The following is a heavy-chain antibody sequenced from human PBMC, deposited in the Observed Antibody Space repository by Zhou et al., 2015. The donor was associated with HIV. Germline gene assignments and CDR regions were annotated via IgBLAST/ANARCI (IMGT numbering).Heavy chain of an antibody. V-gene: IGHV1-69*02. Sequence: QVQLVQSGAEVKKPGSSVKVSCKASGGTFSSYTISWVRQAPGQGLEWMGRIIPILGIANYAQKFQGRVTITADKSTSTAYMELSSLRSEDTAVYYCASPRNSSSSGYYYGMDVWGQGTTVTVSS. CDR3: ASPRNSSSSGYYYGMDV. CDR2: IIPILGIA. CDR1: GGTFSSYT. D-gene: IGHD6-6*01. J-gene: IGHJ6*02.